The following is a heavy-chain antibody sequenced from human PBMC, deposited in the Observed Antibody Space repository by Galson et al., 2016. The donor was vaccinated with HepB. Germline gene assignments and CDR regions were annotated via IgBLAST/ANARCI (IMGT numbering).Heavy chain of an antibody. CDR1: GFTFDDYT. Sequence: SLRLSCAASGFTFDDYTMHWVRQAPGKGLGWVALISWDGRSPDYADSVRGSFTISRDNRQNTLYLQMNSLTTEDTALYYCGKDWGSLWESSGKGMDVWGQGTTVIVSS. J-gene: IGHJ6*02. CDR2: ISWDGRSP. V-gene: IGHV3-43*01. D-gene: IGHD3-10*01. CDR3: GKDWGSLWESSGKGMDV.